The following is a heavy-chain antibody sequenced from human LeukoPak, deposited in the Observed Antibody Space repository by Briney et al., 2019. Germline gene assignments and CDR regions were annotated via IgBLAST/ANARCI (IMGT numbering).Heavy chain of an antibody. D-gene: IGHD1-14*01. J-gene: IGHJ4*02. Sequence: SETLSLTCTVSGGSISSYYWSWIRQPPGKGLEWIGYIYYSGSTNYNPSLKSRVTISVDTSKNQFSLKLSSVTAADTAVYYCARGVPPEYDFDYWGQGTLVTVSS. CDR2: IYYSGST. CDR1: GGSISSYY. V-gene: IGHV4-59*01. CDR3: ARGVPPEYDFDY.